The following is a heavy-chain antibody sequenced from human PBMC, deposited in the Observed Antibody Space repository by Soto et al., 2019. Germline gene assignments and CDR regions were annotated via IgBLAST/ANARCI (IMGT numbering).Heavy chain of an antibody. CDR1: GGSINTYY. CDR2: IYYSGST. V-gene: IGHV4-59*08. CDR3: ARLGGYYQAFDQ. D-gene: IGHD3-22*01. J-gene: IGHJ4*02. Sequence: LSLTCTVSGGSINTYYWSWFRQPPGKGLEWIGYIYYSGSTTYNPSLKSRVTISVDTSKNQFSLKLNSVTAADTAVYYCARLGGYYQAFDQWGQGSLVTVSS.